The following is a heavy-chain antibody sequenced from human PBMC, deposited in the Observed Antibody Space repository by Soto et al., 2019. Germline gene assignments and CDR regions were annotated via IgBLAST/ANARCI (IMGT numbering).Heavy chain of an antibody. CDR3: VRTWHGFDI. J-gene: IGHJ3*02. V-gene: IGHV3-74*01. Sequence: EVHLVESGGGLVQPGGSLRLSCAASGFTFGTYWMHWVRQAPEKGLLWVSHINGDGSYTDFADSVKGRFTISRDNAKNTVYLQMQSLRVEDTAVYFCVRTWHGFDIWGPGTMVTVSS. CDR2: INGDGSYT. CDR1: GFTFGTYW.